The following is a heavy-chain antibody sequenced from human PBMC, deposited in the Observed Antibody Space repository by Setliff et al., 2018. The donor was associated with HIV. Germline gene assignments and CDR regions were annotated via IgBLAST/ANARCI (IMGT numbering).Heavy chain of an antibody. J-gene: IGHJ4*02. D-gene: IGHD1-26*01. CDR3: VRDPIEGYPDYFDY. V-gene: IGHV3-30*03. CDR2: IAHDGGTQ. CDR1: GITFSTNA. Sequence: GGSLRLSCAASGITFSTNAMHWVRQVPGKGLQWVAVIAHDGGTQYYADSVLGRFTISRDNSKNTLDLQMNSLRVDDTATYYCVRDPIEGYPDYFDYWGQGTLVTVSS.